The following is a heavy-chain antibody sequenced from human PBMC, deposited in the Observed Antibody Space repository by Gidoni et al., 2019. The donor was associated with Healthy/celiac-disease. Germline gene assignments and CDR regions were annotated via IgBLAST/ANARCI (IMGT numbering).Heavy chain of an antibody. Sequence: KKPGSSVKVSCKASGGTFSSYAISWVRQAPGQGLEWMGGIIPIFGTANYAQKFQGRVTITADESTSTAYMELSSLRSEDTAVYYCARNRQGSAVAGFNWFDPWGQGTLVTVSS. J-gene: IGHJ5*02. CDR2: IIPIFGTA. CDR3: ARNRQGSAVAGFNWFDP. D-gene: IGHD6-19*01. CDR1: GGTFSSYA. V-gene: IGHV1-69*01.